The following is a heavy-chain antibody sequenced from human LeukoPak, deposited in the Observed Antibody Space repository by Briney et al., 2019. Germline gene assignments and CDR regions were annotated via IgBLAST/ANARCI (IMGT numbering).Heavy chain of an antibody. D-gene: IGHD6-19*01. CDR3: ARERVTGTSYYYYYGMDV. J-gene: IGHJ6*02. Sequence: PGGSLRLSCAASGFTFSNYGMHWVRQAPGKGLEWVAVIWHDGSNKYYAASVKGRFTISRDNSKNTLYLQMNSLRAEDTAVYYCARERVTGTSYYYYYGMDVWGQGTTVTVSS. CDR2: IWHDGSNK. V-gene: IGHV3-33*08. CDR1: GFTFSNYG.